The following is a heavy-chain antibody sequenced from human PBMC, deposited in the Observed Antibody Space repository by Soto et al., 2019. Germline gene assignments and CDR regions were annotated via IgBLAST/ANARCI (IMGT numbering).Heavy chain of an antibody. J-gene: IGHJ4*02. V-gene: IGHV4-39*01. Sequence: SETLSLTCSVSDDSISSSKYYWGWIRQPPGKGLEWLAYIFYTGSTYKNPSLKSRVTISADSSKNQFSVNLTSVTATDTAVYYCGRRPGSHYASSFGYWGQGILVT. CDR1: DDSISSSKYY. D-gene: IGHD3-10*01. CDR3: GRRPGSHYASSFGY. CDR2: IFYTGST.